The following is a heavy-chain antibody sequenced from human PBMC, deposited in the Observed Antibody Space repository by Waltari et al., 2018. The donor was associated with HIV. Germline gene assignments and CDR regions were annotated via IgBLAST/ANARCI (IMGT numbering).Heavy chain of an antibody. J-gene: IGHJ4*02. CDR1: GFTFSTYG. Sequence: EVFLVESGGGLVQPGGSLRLSCAAFGFTFSTYGMHWVRQAPGKGLVWVSRIDEYGGITNYADSVEGRFTISRDNAKNTLYLQMNNLRAEDTATYYCARDLSGYSDYWGQGTLVTVSS. D-gene: IGHD3-3*01. CDR2: IDEYGGIT. V-gene: IGHV3-74*01. CDR3: ARDLSGYSDY.